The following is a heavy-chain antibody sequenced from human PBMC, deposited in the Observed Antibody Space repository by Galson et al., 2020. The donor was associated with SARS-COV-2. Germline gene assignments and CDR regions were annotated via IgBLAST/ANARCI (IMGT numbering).Heavy chain of an antibody. V-gene: IGHV3-33*01. CDR2: IWYDGSNK. CDR1: GFTFSSYG. Sequence: GGSLRLSCAASGFTFSSYGMHWVRQAPGKGLEWVAVIWYDGSNKYYADSVKGRFTISRDNSKNTLYLQMNSLRAEDTAVYYCARESLIAVAGTGLDYWGQGTLVTVSS. J-gene: IGHJ4*02. D-gene: IGHD6-19*01. CDR3: ARESLIAVAGTGLDY.